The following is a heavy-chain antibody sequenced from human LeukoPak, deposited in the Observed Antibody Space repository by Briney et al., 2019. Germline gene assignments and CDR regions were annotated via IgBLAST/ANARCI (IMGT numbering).Heavy chain of an antibody. V-gene: IGHV1-46*01. CDR1: GYTFTYYY. Sequence: ASVKVSCKTSGYTFTYYYIHWVRQAPGQGLEWMGFINPSAGSTNYAQLFQGRVTLTRDTSTSTVYMDLGSLRSEDTAVYYCARSPYTYGSLFYLDYWGQGTLVTVSS. CDR2: INPSAGST. CDR3: ARSPYTYGSLFYLDY. J-gene: IGHJ4*02. D-gene: IGHD3-10*01.